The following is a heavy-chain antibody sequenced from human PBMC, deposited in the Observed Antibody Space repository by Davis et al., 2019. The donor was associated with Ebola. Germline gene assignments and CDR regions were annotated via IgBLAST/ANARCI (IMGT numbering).Heavy chain of an antibody. Sequence: SDSVKGRFTISRDNAKNSLYLQMNSLRAEDTAVYYCAACRGDYGMDVWGQGTTVTVSS. D-gene: IGHD2-15*01. V-gene: IGHV3-11*03. CDR3: AACRGDYGMDV. J-gene: IGHJ6*02.